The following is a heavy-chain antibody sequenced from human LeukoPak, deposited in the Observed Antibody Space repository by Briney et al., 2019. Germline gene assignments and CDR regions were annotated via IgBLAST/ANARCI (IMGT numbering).Heavy chain of an antibody. CDR2: ISGSGGST. J-gene: IGHJ4*02. V-gene: IGHV3-23*01. D-gene: IGHD2-15*01. Sequence: GGSLRLSCAASGFTFSSYAMSWVRQAPGKGLEWVSVISGSGGSTYNADSVKGRFTISRDNSKNTLYLQMKSLRADDTAVYYCAKAPGYCSGGTCYDDWGQGSLVTVSS. CDR1: GFTFSSYA. CDR3: AKAPGYCSGGTCYDD.